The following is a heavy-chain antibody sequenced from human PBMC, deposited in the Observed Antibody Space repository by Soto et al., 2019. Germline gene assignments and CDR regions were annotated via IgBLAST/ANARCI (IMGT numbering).Heavy chain of an antibody. D-gene: IGHD3-9*01. Sequence: GASVKVSCKVSGYTLTELSMHWVRQAPGKGLEWMGGIIPIFGTANYAQKFQGRVTITADESTSTAYMELSSLRSEDTAVYYCARGGRYDILTGYYHYWGQGTLVTVSS. J-gene: IGHJ4*02. V-gene: IGHV1-69*13. CDR3: ARGGRYDILTGYYHY. CDR1: GYTLTELS. CDR2: IIPIFGTA.